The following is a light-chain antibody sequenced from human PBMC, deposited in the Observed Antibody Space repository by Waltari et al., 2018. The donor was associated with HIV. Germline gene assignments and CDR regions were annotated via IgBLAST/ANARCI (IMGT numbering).Light chain of an antibody. CDR1: QSVSSN. J-gene: IGKJ1*01. CDR3: QQYTNRPPRT. Sequence: EIVMTQSPATLSVSPGERATLSCRASQSVSSNVAWYQQKPGQAPRLLIYGSSTMATGVPARCSGSGSGTEFTLIISSLQSEDFAVYYCQQYTNRPPRTFGQGTKVEVK. CDR2: GSS. V-gene: IGKV3-15*01.